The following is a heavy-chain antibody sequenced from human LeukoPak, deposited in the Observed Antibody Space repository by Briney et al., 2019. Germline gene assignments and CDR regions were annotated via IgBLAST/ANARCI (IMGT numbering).Heavy chain of an antibody. CDR3: ARWGSYSSSSTFGY. CDR1: GGSVTNSGYY. J-gene: IGHJ4*02. CDR2: IYYSGST. V-gene: IGHV4-61*08. D-gene: IGHD6-6*01. Sequence: PSETLSLTCTVSGGSVTNSGYYWSWVRQPPGKGLEYIGYIYYSGSTNYNPSLKSRVTISVDTSKNQFSLKLTSVTAADTAVYYCARWGSYSSSSTFGYWGQGTLVTVSS.